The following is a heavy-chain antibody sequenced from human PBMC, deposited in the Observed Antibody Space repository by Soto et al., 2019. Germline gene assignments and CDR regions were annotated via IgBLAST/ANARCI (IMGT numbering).Heavy chain of an antibody. D-gene: IGHD3-3*01. CDR3: ARGYDFWSGLPRRGYYYGMDV. Sequence: SVKVSCKASGGTFSSYAISWVRQAPGQGLEWMGGIIPIFGTANYAQKFQGRVTITADESASTAYMELSSLRSEDTAVYYCARGYDFWSGLPRRGYYYGMDVWGQGTTVTVSS. CDR2: IIPIFGTA. J-gene: IGHJ6*02. V-gene: IGHV1-69*13. CDR1: GGTFSSYA.